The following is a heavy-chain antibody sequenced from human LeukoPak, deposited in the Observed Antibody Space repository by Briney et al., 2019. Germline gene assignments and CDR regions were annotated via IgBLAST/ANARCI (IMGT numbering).Heavy chain of an antibody. Sequence: GASVKVSCKATSRISWVRQAPGQGLEWMGWIGTYGGDTYYAQKFQGRITVTTDTSTSTVYMELRNLRSDDTAVYYCARDPNGVYIGAFDMWGRGTLVTVSS. D-gene: IGHD4-17*01. CDR3: ARDPNGVYIGAFDM. CDR1: TSR. J-gene: IGHJ3*02. CDR2: IGTYGGDT. V-gene: IGHV1-18*01.